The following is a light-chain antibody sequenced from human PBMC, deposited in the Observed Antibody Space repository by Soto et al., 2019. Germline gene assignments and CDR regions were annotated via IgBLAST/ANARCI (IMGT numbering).Light chain of an antibody. CDR2: GAS. CDR3: QQYNNWWT. V-gene: IGKV3-15*01. Sequence: EIVMTQSPATLSVSPGERATLSCRASQSVSNNLAWYQKKPGQAPRLLIYGASTRATGIPARFSGSGSGTEINLTISSLQSEDFAFYYCQQYNNWWTFGQATRLDIK. J-gene: IGKJ1*01. CDR1: QSVSNN.